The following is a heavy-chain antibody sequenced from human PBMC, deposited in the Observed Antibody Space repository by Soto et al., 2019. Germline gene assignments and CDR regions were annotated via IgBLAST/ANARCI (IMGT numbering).Heavy chain of an antibody. CDR1: GGSISSYY. CDR3: ARDSNSYGVDV. CDR2: VNYSGST. J-gene: IGHJ6*02. V-gene: IGHV4-59*12. Sequence: SETLSLTCTVSGGSISSYYWSWIRQPPGKGLEWIGDVNYSGSTYYNPSLESRVSISVDTSKNQFSLKLRSVTAADTAVYYCARDSNSYGVDVWGQGTTVTVSS.